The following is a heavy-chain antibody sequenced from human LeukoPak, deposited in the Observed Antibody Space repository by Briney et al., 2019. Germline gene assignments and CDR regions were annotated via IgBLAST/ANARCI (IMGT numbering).Heavy chain of an antibody. Sequence: ASVKVSCKASGYTFTGYYMHWVRQAPGQGLEWMGWINPNSGGTNYAQKFQGRVTMTRDTSISTAYMELSRLRSDDTAVYYCARVTGSGFGIRTDFDYWGQGTLVTVSS. V-gene: IGHV1-2*02. CDR2: INPNSGGT. J-gene: IGHJ4*02. D-gene: IGHD1-14*01. CDR3: ARVTGSGFGIRTDFDY. CDR1: GYTFTGYY.